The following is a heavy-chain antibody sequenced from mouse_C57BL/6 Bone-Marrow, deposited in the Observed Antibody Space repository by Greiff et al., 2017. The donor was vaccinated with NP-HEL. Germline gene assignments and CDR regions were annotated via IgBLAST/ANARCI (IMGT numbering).Heavy chain of an antibody. CDR2: ISDGGSYT. CDR3: ARDFFWFAY. J-gene: IGHJ3*01. CDR1: GFTFSSYA. V-gene: IGHV5-4*01. Sequence: EVQRVESGGGLVKPGGSLKLSCAASGFTFSSYAMSWVRQTPEKRLEWVATISDGGSYTYYPDNVKGRFTISRDNVKNNLYLQMSHLKSEDTAMYYCARDFFWFAYWGQGTLVTVSA.